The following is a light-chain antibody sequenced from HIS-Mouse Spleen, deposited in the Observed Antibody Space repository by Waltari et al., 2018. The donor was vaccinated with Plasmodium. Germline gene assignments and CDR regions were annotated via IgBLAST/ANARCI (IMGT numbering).Light chain of an antibody. CDR1: SPNMGITY. CDR2: DNN. Sequence: QSVLPQPPSVSAAPGQTVTISCSGSSPNMGITYVSCSQQLPGTAPKLLIYDNNKRPSGIPDRFSGSKSGTSATLGITGLQTGDEADYYCGTWDSSLSAGVVFGGGTKLTVL. CDR3: GTWDSSLSAGVV. J-gene: IGLJ2*01. V-gene: IGLV1-51*01.